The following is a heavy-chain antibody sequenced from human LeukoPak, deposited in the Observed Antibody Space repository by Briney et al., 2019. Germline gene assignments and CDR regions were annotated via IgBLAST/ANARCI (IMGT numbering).Heavy chain of an antibody. V-gene: IGHV4-31*03. Sequence: SQTLSLTCTVSGGSISSGGYYWSWIRQHPGKGLEWIGYIYYSGSTYYNPSLKSRVIISVDTSKNQFSLKLSSVTAADTAVYYCARDQVHYYYGMDVWGQGTTVTVSS. CDR1: GGSISSGGYY. CDR3: ARDQVHYYYGMDV. J-gene: IGHJ6*02. D-gene: IGHD3-10*01. CDR2: IYYSGST.